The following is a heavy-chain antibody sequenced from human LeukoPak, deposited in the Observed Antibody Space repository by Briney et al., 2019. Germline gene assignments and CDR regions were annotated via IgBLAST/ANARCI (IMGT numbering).Heavy chain of an antibody. CDR1: GGSISSSNYY. V-gene: IGHV4-39*07. J-gene: IGHJ5*02. D-gene: IGHD6-13*01. Sequence: SETLSLTCTVSGGSISSSNYYWGWIRQPPGKGLECIGSVYYSGNTYYNPSLKSRVTISVDTSKNQFSLKLSSVTAADTAVYYCARAVTSSSSWYKWVNWFNPWGQRTLVTVSS. CDR3: ARAVTSSSSWYKWVNWFNP. CDR2: VYYSGNT.